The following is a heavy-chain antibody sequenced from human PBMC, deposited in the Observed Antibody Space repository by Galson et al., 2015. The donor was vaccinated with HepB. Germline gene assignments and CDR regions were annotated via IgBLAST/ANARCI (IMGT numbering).Heavy chain of an antibody. CDR2: TYYRSKWYN. D-gene: IGHD6-13*01. V-gene: IGHV6-1*01. Sequence: AIAGDSVSSNSAAWNWIRQSPSRGREWLGRTYYRSKWYNDYAVSVKSRITINPATSKNQFSLQLNSVTPEDTAVYYCARGDRWSSRFDIWGQGTMVTVSS. CDR3: ARGDRWSSRFDI. CDR1: GDSVSSNSAA. J-gene: IGHJ3*02.